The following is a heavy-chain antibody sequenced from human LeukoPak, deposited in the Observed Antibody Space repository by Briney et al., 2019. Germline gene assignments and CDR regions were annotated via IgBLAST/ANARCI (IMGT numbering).Heavy chain of an antibody. J-gene: IGHJ4*02. CDR2: ISSSGSTI. Sequence: PGGSLRLSCAASGFIFSDYYMSWIRQAPGKGLEWVSYISSSGSTIYYADSVKGRFTISRDNSKNTLYLQMGSLRAEDMAVYYCAREDQTLGWELSLDYWGQGTLVTVSS. V-gene: IGHV3-11*04. CDR3: AREDQTLGWELSLDY. D-gene: IGHD1-26*01. CDR1: GFIFSDYY.